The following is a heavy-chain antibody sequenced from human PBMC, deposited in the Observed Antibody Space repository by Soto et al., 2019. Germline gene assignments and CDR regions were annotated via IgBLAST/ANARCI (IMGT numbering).Heavy chain of an antibody. CDR2: INPNSGGT. V-gene: IGHV1-2*02. Sequence: ASVKVSCKASGYTFTGYYMHWVRQAPGQGLEWMGWINPNSGGTNYAQKFQGRVTMTRDTSISTAYMELSRLRSDDTAVYYCARGVIIAAAGNWFDPWGQGTLVTVSS. D-gene: IGHD6-13*01. CDR1: GYTFTGYY. J-gene: IGHJ5*02. CDR3: ARGVIIAAAGNWFDP.